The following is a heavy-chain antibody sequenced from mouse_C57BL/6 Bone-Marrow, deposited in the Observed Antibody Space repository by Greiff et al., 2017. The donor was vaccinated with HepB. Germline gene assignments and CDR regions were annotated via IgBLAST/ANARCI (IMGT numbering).Heavy chain of an antibody. CDR2: IDPENGDT. CDR1: GFNIKDDY. Sequence: EVQLQESGAELVRPGASVKLSCTASGFNIKDDYMHWVKQRPEQGLEWIGWIDPENGDTEYASKFQGKATITADTSSNTAYLQLSSLTSEDTAVYYCTGYYGRPDYWGQGTTLTVSS. V-gene: IGHV14-4*01. J-gene: IGHJ2*01. D-gene: IGHD1-1*01. CDR3: TGYYGRPDY.